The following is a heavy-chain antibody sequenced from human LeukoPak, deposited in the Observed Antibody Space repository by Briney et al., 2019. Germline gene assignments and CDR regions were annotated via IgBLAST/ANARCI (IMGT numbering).Heavy chain of an antibody. V-gene: IGHV3-23*01. J-gene: IGHJ6*02. CDR3: ARDIVATIQDYGMDV. CDR2: LSGSGGST. D-gene: IGHD5-12*01. Sequence: PGGSLRLSCAASGFTFSNYAMSWVRQAPGKGLEWVSALSGSGGSTYYADSVKGRFTISRDNSKNTLYLQMNSLRAEDTAVYYCARDIVATIQDYGMDVWGQGTTVTVSS. CDR1: GFTFSNYA.